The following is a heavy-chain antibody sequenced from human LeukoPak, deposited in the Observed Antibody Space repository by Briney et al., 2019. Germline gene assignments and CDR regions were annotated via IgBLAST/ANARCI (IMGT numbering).Heavy chain of an antibody. CDR2: FDPEDGET. Sequence: GASVKVSRKVSGYTLTELSMHWVRQAPGKGLEWMGGFDPEDGETIYAQKFQGRVTMTEDTSTDTAYMELSSLRSEDTAVYYCATFGAIVATGDYWGQGTLVTVSS. V-gene: IGHV1-24*01. J-gene: IGHJ4*02. D-gene: IGHD5-12*01. CDR3: ATFGAIVATGDY. CDR1: GYTLTELS.